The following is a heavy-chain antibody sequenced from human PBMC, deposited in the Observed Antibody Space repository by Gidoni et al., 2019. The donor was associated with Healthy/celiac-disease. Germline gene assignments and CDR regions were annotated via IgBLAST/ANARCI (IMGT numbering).Heavy chain of an antibody. D-gene: IGHD3-16*01. CDR2: INHSGST. CDR3: ARGHRSLGYLFGFEN. V-gene: IGHV4-34*01. J-gene: IGHJ4*02. Sequence: QVQLQQWDAGLLKPSETLSLTCAVYGGSFSGYYWSWIRQPPGKGLEWIGEINHSGSTNYNPSLKSRVTISVDTSKNQFSLKLSSVTAADTAVYYCARGHRSLGYLFGFENWGQGTLVTVSS. CDR1: GGSFSGYY.